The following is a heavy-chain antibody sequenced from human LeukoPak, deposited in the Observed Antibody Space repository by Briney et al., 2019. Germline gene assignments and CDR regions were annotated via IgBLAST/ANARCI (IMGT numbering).Heavy chain of an antibody. Sequence: GGSLRLSCVVSGFTFSSYSMNWVRQAPGKGLEWVSYISSSSSTTYYADSVKGRFTISRDNAKNSLYLQMNSLRAEDTAVYYCARENYASGSYGDYWGQGTLVTVSS. D-gene: IGHD3-10*01. CDR3: ARENYASGSYGDY. V-gene: IGHV3-48*01. CDR2: ISSSSSTT. J-gene: IGHJ4*02. CDR1: GFTFSSYS.